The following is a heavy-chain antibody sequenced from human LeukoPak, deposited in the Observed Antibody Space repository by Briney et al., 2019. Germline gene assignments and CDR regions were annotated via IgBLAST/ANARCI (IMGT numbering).Heavy chain of an antibody. CDR3: ARTGLGMYSFDS. J-gene: IGHJ4*02. D-gene: IGHD3/OR15-3a*01. CDR1: GFTFSSYS. CDR2: ITGSSSTI. V-gene: IGHV3-48*01. Sequence: GGSLRLSCAASGFTFSSYSMNWVRQAAGKGLEWVSYITGSSSTINYADSVKGRFTISRDKAKNSLYLQMNSLRAEDTAVYYCARTGLGMYSFDSWGQGTLVTVSS.